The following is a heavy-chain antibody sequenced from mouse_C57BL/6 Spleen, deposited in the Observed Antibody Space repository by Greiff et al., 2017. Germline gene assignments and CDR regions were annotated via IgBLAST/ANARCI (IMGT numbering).Heavy chain of an antibody. CDR1: GYTFTSYW. CDR2: IDPSDSET. CDR3: ARGGYGGYYYAMDY. Sequence: VQLQQPGAELVRPGSSVKLSCKASGYTFTSYWMHWVKQRPIQGLEWIGNIDPSDSETHYNQKFKDKATLTVDKSSSTAYMQLSSLTSEDSAVYYCARGGYGGYYYAMDYWGQGTSVTVSS. V-gene: IGHV1-52*01. J-gene: IGHJ4*01. D-gene: IGHD1-1*02.